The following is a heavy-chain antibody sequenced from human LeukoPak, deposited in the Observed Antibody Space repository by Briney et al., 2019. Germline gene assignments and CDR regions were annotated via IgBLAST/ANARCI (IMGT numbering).Heavy chain of an antibody. Sequence: PGRSLRLSCAASGFTFSSYSMNWVRQAPGKGLEWVSSISSSSSYIYYADSVKGRFTISRDDAKNSLYLQMNSLRAEDTAVYYCARVRYSSSSPFDYWGQGTLVTVSS. D-gene: IGHD6-6*01. CDR3: ARVRYSSSSPFDY. J-gene: IGHJ4*02. CDR2: ISSSSSYI. V-gene: IGHV3-21*01. CDR1: GFTFSSYS.